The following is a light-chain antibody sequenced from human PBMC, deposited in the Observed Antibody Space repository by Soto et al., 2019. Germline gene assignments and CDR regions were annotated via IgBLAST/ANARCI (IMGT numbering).Light chain of an antibody. CDR3: SSYTSSSTGGV. V-gene: IGLV2-14*01. CDR2: DVS. J-gene: IGLJ1*01. CDR1: SSDVDGYNY. Sequence: QSVLTQPASVSGSPGQSITISCTGTSSDVDGYNYVSWYQQHPGKAPKLMIYDVSNRPSGVSNRFSGSKSGNTASLTISGLQAEDEADYYCSSYTSSSTGGVFGTGTKVTVL.